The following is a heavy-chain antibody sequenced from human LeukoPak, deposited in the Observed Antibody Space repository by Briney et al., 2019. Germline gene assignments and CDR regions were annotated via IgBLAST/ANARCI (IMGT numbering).Heavy chain of an antibody. V-gene: IGHV4-38-2*02. D-gene: IGHD3-22*01. CDR2: IYHSGST. Sequence: SETLSLTCTVSGYSISSGYYWGWIRQPPGKGLEWIGSIYHSGSTYYNPSLKSRVTISVDTSKNQFSLKLSSVTAADTAVYYCARDFRVYYYDSSGYWPNAFDIWGQGTMVTVSS. CDR1: GYSISSGYY. J-gene: IGHJ3*02. CDR3: ARDFRVYYYDSSGYWPNAFDI.